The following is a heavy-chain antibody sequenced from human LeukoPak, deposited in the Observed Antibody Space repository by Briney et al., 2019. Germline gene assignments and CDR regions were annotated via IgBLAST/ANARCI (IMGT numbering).Heavy chain of an antibody. V-gene: IGHV1-2*02. D-gene: IGHD2-15*01. CDR1: GYTFTGYY. CDR2: INPNSGGT. Sequence: ASVKVSCKASGYTFTGYYMHWVRQAPVQGLEWMGWINPNSGGTNYAQKFQGRVTMTRDTSISTAYMELSRLRSDDTAVYYCASLVSGGYCSGGSCYSDDYWGQGTLVTVSS. J-gene: IGHJ4*02. CDR3: ASLVSGGYCSGGSCYSDDY.